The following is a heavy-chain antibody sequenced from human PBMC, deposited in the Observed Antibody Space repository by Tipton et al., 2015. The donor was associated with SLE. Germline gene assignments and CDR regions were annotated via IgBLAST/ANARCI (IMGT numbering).Heavy chain of an antibody. Sequence: TLSLTCTVSGASMKSHYWTWIRQPPGKGLEYIGYIFSSGTTNYNPSLKSRVTISVDTSKNQFSLRLTSVTAADTAVYYCARDRMDRDAFDLWGQGTLVTISS. V-gene: IGHV4-59*11. J-gene: IGHJ3*01. CDR3: ARDRMDRDAFDL. D-gene: IGHD3/OR15-3a*01. CDR2: IFSSGTT. CDR1: GASMKSHY.